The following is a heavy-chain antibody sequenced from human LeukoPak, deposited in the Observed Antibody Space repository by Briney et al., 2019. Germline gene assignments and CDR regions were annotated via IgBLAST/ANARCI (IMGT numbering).Heavy chain of an antibody. D-gene: IGHD3-16*01. J-gene: IGHJ4*02. CDR2: IHHSGDT. CDR3: ARSYASSGLDH. V-gene: IGHV4-38-2*02. Sequence: SETLSLPCTVSGYSITSIYYWGWIRQPPGKGLEWIGSIHHSGDTAYNPSLKSRVTISVDTSKSQFSLKLSSVTAADTAVYYCARSYASSGLDHWGQGTLVTVSS. CDR1: GYSITSIYY.